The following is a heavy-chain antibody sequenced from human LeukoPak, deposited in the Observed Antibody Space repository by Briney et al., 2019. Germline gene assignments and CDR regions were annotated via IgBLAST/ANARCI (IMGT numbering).Heavy chain of an antibody. V-gene: IGHV3-23*01. CDR1: GFTFSSSA. J-gene: IGHJ4*02. CDR2: TSGSGGST. D-gene: IGHD2-21*02. CDR3: ASSSMTQAPDY. Sequence: GGSLRLSCAASGFTFSSSAMTWVRQAPGKGLEWVSTTSGSGGSTYYADSVKGRFTISRDNSKNTVYLQMNNLRAEDTAVYYCASSSMTQAPDYWGQGTLVIVSS.